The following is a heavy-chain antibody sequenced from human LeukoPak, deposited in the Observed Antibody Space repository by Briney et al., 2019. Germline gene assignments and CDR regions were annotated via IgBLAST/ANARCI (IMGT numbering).Heavy chain of an antibody. CDR2: IYTSGST. D-gene: IGHD3-3*01. CDR1: GGSISSYY. Sequence: SETLSLTCTVSGGSISSYYWSWIRQPAGKGLEWIGRIYTSGSTNYNPSLKSRVTMSVDTSKNQFSLKLIPVTAANTAVYYCARSTDLYDFWSGFLDDSHWNYGMDVWGQGTTVTVSS. J-gene: IGHJ6*02. CDR3: ARSTDLYDFWSGFLDDSHWNYGMDV. V-gene: IGHV4-4*07.